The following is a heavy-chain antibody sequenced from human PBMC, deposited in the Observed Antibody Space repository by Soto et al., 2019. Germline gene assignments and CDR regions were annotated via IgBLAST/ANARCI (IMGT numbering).Heavy chain of an antibody. J-gene: IGHJ4*02. V-gene: IGHV3-9*01. CDR2: ISWNSGSI. Sequence: EVQLVESGGGLVQPGRSLRLSCAASGFTFDDYAMHWVRQAPGKGLEWVSGISWNSGSIGYADSVKGRFTISRDNAKNSLYLQMNSLRAEDTALYYFAKDPGYCSSTSCSELWGQGTLVTVSS. D-gene: IGHD2-2*01. CDR3: AKDPGYCSSTSCSEL. CDR1: GFTFDDYA.